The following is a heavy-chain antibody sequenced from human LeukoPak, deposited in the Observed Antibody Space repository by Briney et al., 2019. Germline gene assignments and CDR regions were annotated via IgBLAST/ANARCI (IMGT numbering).Heavy chain of an antibody. J-gene: IGHJ4*02. V-gene: IGHV3-23*01. CDR1: GFTFSNYG. CDR2: ISGSGTST. D-gene: IGHD2-8*01. Sequence: GGSLRLSCAASGFTFSNYGMSWVRQAPGKGLEWVSTISGSGTSTYSADSVKGRFTISRDNSRNTLYLQMNSLRAEDTALYYCAKEDRGVYVLTYFDYRGQGTLVTVSS. CDR3: AKEDRGVYVLTYFDY.